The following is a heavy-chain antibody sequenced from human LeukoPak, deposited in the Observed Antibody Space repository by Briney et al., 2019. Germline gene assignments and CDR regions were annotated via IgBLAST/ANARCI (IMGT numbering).Heavy chain of an antibody. D-gene: IGHD1-26*01. V-gene: IGHV1-2*02. CDR1: GYTFTGYY. J-gene: IGHJ4*02. CDR2: INPNSGGT. CDR3: TTSGSYYRGVDY. Sequence: ASVKVSCKASGYTFTGYYMHWVRQAPGQGLEWMGWINPNSGGTNYAQKFQGRVTMTRDTSISTAYMVLSRLRSDDTAVYYCTTSGSYYRGVDYWGQGTLVTVSS.